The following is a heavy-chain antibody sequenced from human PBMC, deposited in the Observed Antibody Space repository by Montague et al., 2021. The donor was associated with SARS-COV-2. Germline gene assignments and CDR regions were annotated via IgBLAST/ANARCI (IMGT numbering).Heavy chain of an antibody. D-gene: IGHD1-26*01. J-gene: IGHJ5*02. CDR3: ARERQGVGSYFDP. Sequence: SETLSLTCTVSGGSMSTVNYYWGWVRQTPGKGLDWVGSISYSGATYYNPSLETRVSISRDTSKSQFSLKLRSVTAADTAVYYCARERQGVGSYFDPWGHGTLVTVSS. V-gene: IGHV4-39*07. CDR1: GGSMSTVNYY. CDR2: ISYSGAT.